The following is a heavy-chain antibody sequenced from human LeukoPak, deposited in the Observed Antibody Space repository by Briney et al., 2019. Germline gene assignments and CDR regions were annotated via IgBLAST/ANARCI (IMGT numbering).Heavy chain of an antibody. J-gene: IGHJ4*02. V-gene: IGHV4-4*07. CDR2: IYTSGST. CDR3: ARLKAVTGTSDYFDY. D-gene: IGHD6-19*01. Sequence: PSETLSLTCTVSGGSISSYYWSWIRQPAGKGLEWIGRIYTSGSTNYNPSLKSRVTISLDTSKKQFSLILSSVTAADTAVYYCARLKAVTGTSDYFDYWGQGILVTVSS. CDR1: GGSISSYY.